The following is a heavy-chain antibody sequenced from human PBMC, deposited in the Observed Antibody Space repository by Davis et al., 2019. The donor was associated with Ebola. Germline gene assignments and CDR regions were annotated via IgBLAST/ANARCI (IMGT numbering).Heavy chain of an antibody. J-gene: IGHJ5*02. V-gene: IGHV1-2*02. CDR2: INPNSGGT. CDR1: GYTFTGYY. D-gene: IGHD3-22*01. CDR3: ARDSYYYDSSGYYHLFDP. Sequence: ASVKVSCKASGYTFTGYYMHWVRQAPGQGLEWMGWINPNSGGTNYAQKFQGRVTMTRDTSISTAYMELSRLRSDDTAVCYCARDSYYYDSSGYYHLFDPWGQGTLVTVSS.